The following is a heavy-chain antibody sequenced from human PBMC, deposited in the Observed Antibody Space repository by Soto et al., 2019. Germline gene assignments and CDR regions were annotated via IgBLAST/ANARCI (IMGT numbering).Heavy chain of an antibody. D-gene: IGHD3-10*01. V-gene: IGHV5-51*01. J-gene: IGHJ6*02. CDR2: IYPGDSDT. Sequence: GESLKISCKGSGYSFTSYWIGWVRQMPGKGLEWMGIIYPGDSDTRYSPSFQGQVTISADKSISTAYLQWSSLKASDTAMYYCARQKGSGSYPPYYYYGMDVWGQGXTVTVSS. CDR1: GYSFTSYW. CDR3: ARQKGSGSYPPYYYYGMDV.